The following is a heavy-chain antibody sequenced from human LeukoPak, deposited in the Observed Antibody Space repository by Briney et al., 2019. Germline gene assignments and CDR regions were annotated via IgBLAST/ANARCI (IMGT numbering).Heavy chain of an antibody. Sequence: GGSLRLSCAASGFSFTSYAMSWVRQAPGKGLEWVSGINGGGDKTYYRDSVKGRITISRDNSKNTLYLQMNSLRAEDTAIYYCARQTTTSYSSSWYVGIDYWGQGTLVTVSS. D-gene: IGHD6-13*01. CDR3: ARQTTTSYSSSWYVGIDY. V-gene: IGHV3-23*01. J-gene: IGHJ4*02. CDR2: INGGGDKT. CDR1: GFSFTSYA.